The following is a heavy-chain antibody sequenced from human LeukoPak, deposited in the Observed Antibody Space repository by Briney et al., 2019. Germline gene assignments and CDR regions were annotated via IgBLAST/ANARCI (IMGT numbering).Heavy chain of an antibody. J-gene: IGHJ4*02. D-gene: IGHD6-19*01. CDR2: MYTLGNT. V-gene: IGHV3-66*01. CDR1: GFTLSSYG. CDR3: AKDRGAVAGTVFDY. Sequence: GGTLRLSCAASGFTLSSYGMNWVRQAPGKGLEWVSVMYTLGNTYYADSVRGRFTISRDNSKNTLYLQMNSLRAEDTAVYYCAKDRGAVAGTVFDYWGQGTLVTVSS.